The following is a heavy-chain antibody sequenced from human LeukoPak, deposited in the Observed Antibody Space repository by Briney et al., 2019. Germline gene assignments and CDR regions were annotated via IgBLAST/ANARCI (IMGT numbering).Heavy chain of an antibody. CDR1: GGSISSYY. CDR2: VHYSRST. V-gene: IGHV4-59*01. CDR3: ARVLDY. J-gene: IGHJ4*02. Sequence: SESLSLTCTVPGGSISSYYWSWIRQPPGKGLEWIGYVHYSRSTNYNPSLKSRVTISVDTSKNQFSLKLSSVTAADTAVYYCARVLDYWGQGTLVTASS.